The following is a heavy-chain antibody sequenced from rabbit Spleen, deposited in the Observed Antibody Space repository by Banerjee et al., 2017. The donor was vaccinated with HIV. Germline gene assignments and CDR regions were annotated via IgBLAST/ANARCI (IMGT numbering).Heavy chain of an antibody. CDR1: GFYSSSSYW. CDR3: ARGSGGNYTAYFNF. V-gene: IGHV1S45*01. Sequence: QEQLEESGGDLDQPEGSLTLTCAASGFYSSSSYWICWVNQAPGRVLEWFACIYTCSSGSTYYATWAKSLFTISKTSSTTVSLQMTSLTAAYSAAYFCARGSGGNYTAYFNFLGPGTLVTVS. J-gene: IGHJ4*01. D-gene: IGHD1-1*01. CDR2: IYTCSSGST.